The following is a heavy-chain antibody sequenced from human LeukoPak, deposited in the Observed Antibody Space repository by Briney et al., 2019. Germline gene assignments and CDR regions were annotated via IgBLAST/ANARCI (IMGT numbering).Heavy chain of an antibody. CDR2: INPNSGGT. V-gene: IGHV1-2*02. D-gene: IGHD6-13*01. Sequence: ASVKVSCTASGYTFTGYYMHWVRQAPGQGLEWMGWINPNSGGTNYAQKFQGRVTMTRDTSISTAYMELSRLRSDDTAVYYCARDRRYSSSWYPLGYYYYMDVWGKGTTVTISS. CDR3: ARDRRYSSSWYPLGYYYYMDV. CDR1: GYTFTGYY. J-gene: IGHJ6*03.